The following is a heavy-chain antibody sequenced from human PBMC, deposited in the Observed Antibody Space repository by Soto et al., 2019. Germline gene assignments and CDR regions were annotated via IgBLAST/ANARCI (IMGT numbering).Heavy chain of an antibody. Sequence: AGSLRHSWASSGFNFSSYTMHLVRQAPGKGLEWVSLISWDGGSTYYADSVKGRFTISRDNSKNCLYLQMNSLRTEDTALYYCAKDQGWFDPWGQGTLVTVSS. CDR3: AKDQGWFDP. J-gene: IGHJ5*02. CDR1: GFNFSSYT. CDR2: ISWDGGST. V-gene: IGHV3-43*01.